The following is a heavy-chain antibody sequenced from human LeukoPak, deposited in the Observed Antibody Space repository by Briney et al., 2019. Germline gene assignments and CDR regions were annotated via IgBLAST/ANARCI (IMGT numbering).Heavy chain of an antibody. CDR3: AKAGGSADYGGNSGNVY. CDR1: GFTFSSYA. D-gene: IGHD4-23*01. Sequence: GGSLRLSCAASGFTFSSYAMNWVRQAPGKGLEWVSVISGSGDTTFYADSVKGRFTISKDNSKNTLYLQMNNLRAEDTAVYYCAKAGGSADYGGNSGNVYWGQGTLVTVSS. CDR2: ISGSGDTT. J-gene: IGHJ4*02. V-gene: IGHV3-23*01.